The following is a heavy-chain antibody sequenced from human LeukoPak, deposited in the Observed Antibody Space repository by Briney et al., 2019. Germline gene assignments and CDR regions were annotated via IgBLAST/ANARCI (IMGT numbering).Heavy chain of an antibody. D-gene: IGHD6-13*01. V-gene: IGHV3-30*18. CDR3: AKSHSSSWFFDY. CDR1: GFTFSSYG. CDR2: ISYDGSNK. Sequence: GRSLRLSCAASGFTFSSYGMHWVRQAPGKGLEWVAVISYDGSNKYYADSVKGRFTISRDNSKNTLYLQMNSLRAEDTAVYYCAKSHSSSWFFDYWGQGTLVTVSS. J-gene: IGHJ4*02.